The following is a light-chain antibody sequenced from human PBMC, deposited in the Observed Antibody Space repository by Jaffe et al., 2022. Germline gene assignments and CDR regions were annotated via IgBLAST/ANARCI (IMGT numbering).Light chain of an antibody. Sequence: DIQMTQSPSSLSASVGDRVTITCQASQDISNHLNWYQQKPGKAPKLLIYDASSLEAGVPSRFSGSGSGTDFTFSISSLQPEDIATYYCQQYDNLPPAITFGQGTRLEIK. CDR3: QQYDNLPPAIT. CDR2: DAS. J-gene: IGKJ5*01. V-gene: IGKV1-33*01. CDR1: QDISNH.